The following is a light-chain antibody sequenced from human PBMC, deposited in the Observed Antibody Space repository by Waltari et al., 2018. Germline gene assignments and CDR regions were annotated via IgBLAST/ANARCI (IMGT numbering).Light chain of an antibody. CDR3: QQYYGTPHT. Sequence: DIVMTQSPDSLAVYLGARATIDCKSSQSVFYSPTNKNFLSWYQLKPRQPPKLLIYWASTRESGVPDRFSGSGSGTDFTLTISSLQAEDVAVYYCQQYYGTPHTFGQGTRLEIK. CDR2: WAS. J-gene: IGKJ5*01. V-gene: IGKV4-1*01. CDR1: QSVFYSPTNKNF.